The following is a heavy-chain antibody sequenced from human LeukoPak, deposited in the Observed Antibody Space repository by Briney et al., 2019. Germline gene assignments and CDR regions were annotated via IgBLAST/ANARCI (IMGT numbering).Heavy chain of an antibody. J-gene: IGHJ4*02. CDR3: ARGPTNYYGSGSYYKGPPIDY. Sequence: SETLSLTCSVSGGSMNSYYWSWIRRPPGKGLEWIGYIYYSGSTNYNPALKSRVTISVDTSKNQFSLKLSSVTAADTAVYYCARGPTNYYGSGSYYKGPPIDYWGQGTLVTVSS. CDR2: IYYSGST. D-gene: IGHD3-10*01. CDR1: GGSMNSYY. V-gene: IGHV4-59*01.